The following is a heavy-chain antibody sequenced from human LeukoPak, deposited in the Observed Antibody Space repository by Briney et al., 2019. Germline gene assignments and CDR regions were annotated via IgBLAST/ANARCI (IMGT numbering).Heavy chain of an antibody. CDR3: ATGGTTVTPLPFDY. D-gene: IGHD4-17*01. J-gene: IGHJ4*02. Sequence: SPTLSLTCGISGDSVSSNRAAWNWIRQSPSRGLEWLGRTYYRSKWYTDYAVSVKSRITINADTSKNQFSLQLNSVTPEDTAVYYCATGGTTVTPLPFDYWGQGTLVTVSS. V-gene: IGHV6-1*01. CDR1: GDSVSSNRAA. CDR2: TYYRSKWYT.